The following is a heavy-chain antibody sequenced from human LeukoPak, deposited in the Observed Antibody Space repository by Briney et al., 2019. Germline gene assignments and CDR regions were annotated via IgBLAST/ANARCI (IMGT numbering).Heavy chain of an antibody. CDR2: IKTDGSEK. D-gene: IGHD6-19*01. CDR1: GFIYSDYW. CDR3: ARGGWRPDP. Sequence: PGGSLRLSCAAPGFIYSDYWMSWVRQAPGKGLEWVANIKTDGSEKYYVDSVKGRFTIPRDNAKNSLYLQMSSLRAEDTAVYYCARGGWRPDPWGQGTLVTVSS. V-gene: IGHV3-7*01. J-gene: IGHJ5*02.